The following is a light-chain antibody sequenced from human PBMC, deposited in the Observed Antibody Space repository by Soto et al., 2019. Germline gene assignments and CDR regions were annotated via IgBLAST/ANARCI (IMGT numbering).Light chain of an antibody. Sequence: DIVMTQSPDSLAVSLGERATINCKSSQSVLYSPNNKNYVAWYQQKPGQPPKLLVYWASTRESGVPDRFSGSGSGTDFTITISSLQAEDVAVYYCQQYHSAPQTFGQGTRVEIK. CDR1: QSVLYSPNNKNY. J-gene: IGKJ1*01. CDR2: WAS. V-gene: IGKV4-1*01. CDR3: QQYHSAPQT.